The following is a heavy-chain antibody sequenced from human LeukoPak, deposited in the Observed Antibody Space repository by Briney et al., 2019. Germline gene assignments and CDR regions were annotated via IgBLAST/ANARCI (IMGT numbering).Heavy chain of an antibody. CDR3: AKLAYYDFWSGYYYFDY. CDR2: ISYDGSNK. D-gene: IGHD3-3*01. CDR1: GFTFSSYA. J-gene: IGHJ4*02. V-gene: IGHV3-30-3*02. Sequence: GGSLRLSCAASGFTFSSYAMHWVRQAPGKGLEWVAVISYDGSNKYYADSVKGRFTISRDNSKNTLYLQMNSLRAEDTAVYYCAKLAYYDFWSGYYYFDYWGQGTLVTVSS.